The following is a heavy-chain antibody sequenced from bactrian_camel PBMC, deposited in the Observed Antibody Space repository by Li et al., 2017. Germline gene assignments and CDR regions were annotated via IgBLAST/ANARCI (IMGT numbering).Heavy chain of an antibody. CDR2: INTGGMTT. V-gene: IGHV3S1*01. D-gene: IGHD4*01. Sequence: VQLVESGGALVQPGGSLALSCAASGFTFSGYWMYWVRQAPGKGLERVSTINTGGMTTYYADSVKGRFTSSRDNAVNTVFLQMNSLKPDDTAVYYCVRNMMNNYAFDVWGQGTQVTVS. CDR1: GFTFSGYW. CDR3: VRNMMNNYAFDV. J-gene: IGHJ4*01.